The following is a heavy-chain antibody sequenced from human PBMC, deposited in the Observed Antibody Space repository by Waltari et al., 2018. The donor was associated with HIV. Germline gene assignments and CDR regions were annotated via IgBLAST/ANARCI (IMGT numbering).Heavy chain of an antibody. J-gene: IGHJ4*02. CDR3: ARDRQGTVTKDFDY. Sequence: EVQLVESGGGLVKPGGSLRLSCAASGFTFSSYSMNWVSQAPGKGLEWFSSISSSSTFRYYADSVKGRFTISIDNAKNSLYLQMNSLRAEDTAVYYCARDRQGTVTKDFDYWGQGTLVTVSS. V-gene: IGHV3-21*01. CDR1: GFTFSSYS. D-gene: IGHD4-17*01. CDR2: ISSSSTFR.